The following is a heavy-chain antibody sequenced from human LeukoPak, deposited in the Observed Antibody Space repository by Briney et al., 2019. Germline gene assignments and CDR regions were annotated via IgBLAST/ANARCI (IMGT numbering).Heavy chain of an antibody. CDR2: IYYSGST. J-gene: IGHJ3*02. Sequence: SETLSLTCTVSGGSISSYYWSWIRQPPGKGLEWIEYIYYSGSTNYNPSLKSRVTISVDTSKNQFSLNLDSVTAADTAVYYCARDVRPLIHAFDIWGQGTVVTVSS. CDR3: ARDVRPLIHAFDI. CDR1: GGSISSYY. V-gene: IGHV4-59*01.